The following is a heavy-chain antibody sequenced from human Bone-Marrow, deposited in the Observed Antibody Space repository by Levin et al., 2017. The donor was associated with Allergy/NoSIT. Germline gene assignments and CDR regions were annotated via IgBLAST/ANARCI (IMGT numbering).Heavy chain of an antibody. CDR1: GYTFTSYD. V-gene: IGHV1-8*01. J-gene: IGHJ6*02. D-gene: IGHD1-1*01. Sequence: ASVKVSCKASGYTFTSYDINWVRQVTGQGLEWMGWMNPNSGNTGYAQKFQGRVTMTRNTPINTAYMELSSLRSEDTAVYYCARQTGNSYYYYGMDVWGQGTTVTVSS. CDR3: ARQTGNSYYYYGMDV. CDR2: MNPNSGNT.